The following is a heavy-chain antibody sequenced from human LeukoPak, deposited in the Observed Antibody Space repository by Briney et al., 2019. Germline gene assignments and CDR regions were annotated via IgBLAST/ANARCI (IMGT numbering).Heavy chain of an antibody. D-gene: IGHD3-10*01. CDR3: AKDLVMVRGVKGWALDAFDI. V-gene: IGHV3-20*04. Sequence: SPGGSLRLSCVASGFTFDDYAMSWVRQAPGMGLEYVSGISWNANKIGYADSVKGRFTISRDNSKNTLYLQMNSLRAEDTAVYYCAKDLVMVRGVKGWALDAFDIWGQGTMVTVSS. CDR1: GFTFDDYA. J-gene: IGHJ3*02. CDR2: ISWNANKI.